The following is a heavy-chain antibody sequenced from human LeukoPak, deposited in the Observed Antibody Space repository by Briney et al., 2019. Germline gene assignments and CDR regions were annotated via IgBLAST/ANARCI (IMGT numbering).Heavy chain of an antibody. Sequence: ASVKVSCKASGYTFTSYYMHWVRQAPGQGLEWMGIINPSGGSTSYAQKFQGRVTMTRDTSTSTVYMELSSLRSEDTAVYYCARDHGLYSSSWSYYYYGMDVWGQGTTVTVSS. CDR3: ARDHGLYSSSWSYYYYGMDV. CDR1: GYTFTSYY. CDR2: INPSGGST. V-gene: IGHV1-46*01. J-gene: IGHJ6*02. D-gene: IGHD6-13*01.